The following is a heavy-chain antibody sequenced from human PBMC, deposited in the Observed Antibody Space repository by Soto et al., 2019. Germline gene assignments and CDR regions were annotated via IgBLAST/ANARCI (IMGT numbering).Heavy chain of an antibody. Sequence: QVQLVQSGAEVKKPGSSVKVSCKASGGTFSSYAISWVRQAPGQGLEWMGGIIPIFGTANYAQKFQGRVTITADESTSTAYMGVSSLRSEDTAVYSCAREGAVAGLIDYWGQGTLVTVSS. CDR1: GGTFSSYA. CDR3: AREGAVAGLIDY. V-gene: IGHV1-69*12. D-gene: IGHD6-19*01. J-gene: IGHJ4*02. CDR2: IIPIFGTA.